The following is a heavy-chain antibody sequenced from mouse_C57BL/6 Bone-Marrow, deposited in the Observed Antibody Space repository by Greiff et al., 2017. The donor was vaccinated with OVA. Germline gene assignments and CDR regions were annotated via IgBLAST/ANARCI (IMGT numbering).Heavy chain of an antibody. CDR1: GYTFTSYT. D-gene: IGHD2-3*01. V-gene: IGHV1-4*01. CDR2: INPSSGYT. CDR3: AKSLSIVGY. J-gene: IGHJ2*01. Sequence: VKLQESGAELARPGASVKMSCKASGYTFTSYTMHWVKQRPGQGLEWIGYINPSSGYTKYNQKFKDKATLTADKSSSTAYMQLSSLTSEDSAVYYCAKSLSIVGYWGQGTTLTVSS.